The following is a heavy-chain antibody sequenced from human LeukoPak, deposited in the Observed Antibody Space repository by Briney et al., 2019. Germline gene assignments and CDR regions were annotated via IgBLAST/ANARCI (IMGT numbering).Heavy chain of an antibody. CDR3: ARVDVTPGALRYYYMDV. CDR2: IYTSGST. D-gene: IGHD1-14*01. Sequence: SGTLSLTCTVSGGSISSGSYYWSWIRQPAGKGLEWIGRIYTSGSTNYNPSLKSRVTISVDTSRDQFSLKLSSVTAADTAVYYCARVDVTPGALRYYYMDVWGKGTTVTVSS. CDR1: GGSISSGSYY. J-gene: IGHJ6*03. V-gene: IGHV4-61*02.